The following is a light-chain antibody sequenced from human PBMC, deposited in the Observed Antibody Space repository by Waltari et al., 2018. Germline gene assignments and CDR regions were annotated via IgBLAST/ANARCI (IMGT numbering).Light chain of an antibody. CDR2: GAS. Sequence: EIVMTQSPATLSVSPGERAPLSCRASQSVSSNLAWYQQKPGQAPRLLIYGASTRATGIPARFSGSGSGTEFTLTISSLQSEDFAVYYCQQYNNWPVAFGQGTKVEIK. CDR3: QQYNNWPVA. CDR1: QSVSSN. V-gene: IGKV3-15*01. J-gene: IGKJ1*01.